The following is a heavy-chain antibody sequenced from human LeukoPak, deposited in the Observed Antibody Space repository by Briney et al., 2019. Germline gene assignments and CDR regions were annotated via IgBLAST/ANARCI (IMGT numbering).Heavy chain of an antibody. CDR3: ARGCSGGSCYHDWFDP. D-gene: IGHD2-15*01. J-gene: IGHJ5*02. CDR2: IIPIFGPA. V-gene: IGHV1-69*06. Sequence: SVKVSCKPSGGTFSSYAISWVRQAPGQGLEWMGGIIPIFGPANYAQKFQGRVKITADKSTSTAYIELSSLRSEDTAVYYCARGCSGGSCYHDWFDPWGQGTLVTVSS. CDR1: GGTFSSYA.